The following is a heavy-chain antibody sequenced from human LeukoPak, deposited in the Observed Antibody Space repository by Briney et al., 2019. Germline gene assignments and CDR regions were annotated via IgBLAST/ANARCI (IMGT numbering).Heavy chain of an antibody. D-gene: IGHD3-10*01. CDR1: GGSISSSSYY. V-gene: IGHV4-39*01. Sequence: SETLSLTCTVSGGSISSSSYYWGWIRQPPGKGLEWIGSIYYSGSTYYNPSLKSRVTISVDTSKNQFSLKLSSVTAADTAVYYCARGEWFGSYYFDYWGQGTLVTVSS. CDR2: IYYSGST. CDR3: ARGEWFGSYYFDY. J-gene: IGHJ4*02.